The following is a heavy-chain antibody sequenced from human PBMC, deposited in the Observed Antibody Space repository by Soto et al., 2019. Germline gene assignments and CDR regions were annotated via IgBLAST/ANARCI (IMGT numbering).Heavy chain of an antibody. CDR1: GFSLNTAGMG. D-gene: IGHD3-16*01. Sequence: QITLKESGPALVKPTQTLTLTCSFSGFSLNTAGMGVGWIRQPPGKAPEWVALVYWDDDKRYNPSLRSRLTITKDTSKNLVVVTLTDMDPVDTGTYYCARRGTSSAAAGWFDPWGQGILVTVSS. CDR3: ARRGTSSAAAGWFDP. J-gene: IGHJ5*02. CDR2: VYWDDDK. V-gene: IGHV2-5*02.